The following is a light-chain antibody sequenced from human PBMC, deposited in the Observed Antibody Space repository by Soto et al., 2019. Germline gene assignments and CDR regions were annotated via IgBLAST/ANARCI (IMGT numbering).Light chain of an antibody. CDR3: HQFGSSPPAFT. CDR2: CAS. V-gene: IGKV3-20*01. J-gene: IGKJ2*01. CDR1: QSVSTRY. Sequence: ERMLTQSPGTLSLSPGERATLSCRATQSVSTRYLAWYQQKPGQAPRLLIYCASIRATGIPDRFSGSGSGTDFTLTISRLEPEDFAVYYCHQFGSSPPAFTFGQGTKLEI.